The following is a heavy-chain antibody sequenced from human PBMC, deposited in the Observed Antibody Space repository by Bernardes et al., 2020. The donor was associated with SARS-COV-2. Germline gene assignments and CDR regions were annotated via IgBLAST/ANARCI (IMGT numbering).Heavy chain of an antibody. CDR3: ARGGTYYDILTGYQNYYYGMDV. D-gene: IGHD3-9*01. Sequence: GGSLRLSCAASGFTFSSYCMSWVRQAPGKGLEWVSYISSSGSTIYYADSVKGRFTISRDNAKNSLYLQMNSLRAEDTAVYYCARGGTYYDILTGYQNYYYGMDVWGQGTTVTVSS. CDR1: GFTFSSYC. V-gene: IGHV3-48*03. CDR2: ISSSGSTI. J-gene: IGHJ6*02.